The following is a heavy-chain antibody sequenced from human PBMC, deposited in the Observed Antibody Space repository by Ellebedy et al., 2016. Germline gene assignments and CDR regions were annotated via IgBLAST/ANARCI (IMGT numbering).Heavy chain of an antibody. V-gene: IGHV4-34*10. CDR3: ARDFRRATIYYFDS. CDR1: SGSFSGHH. Sequence: SETLSLTCAVDSGSFSGHHWSWIRQPPGKGLEWIASVYYTGFTFYNPSLKSRVTMSVDTSKNHFSLNLTSVTAADTAVFYCARDFRRATIYYFDSWGQGKLVTVSS. J-gene: IGHJ4*02. CDR2: VYYTGFT. D-gene: IGHD5-24*01.